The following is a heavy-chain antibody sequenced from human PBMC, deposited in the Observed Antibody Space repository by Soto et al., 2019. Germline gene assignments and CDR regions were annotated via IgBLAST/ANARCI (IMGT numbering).Heavy chain of an antibody. CDR3: ARGSKVLRYFDWLDY. D-gene: IGHD3-9*01. CDR2: INAGNGNT. CDR1: GYTFTSYA. Sequence: QVPLVQSGAEVKKPGASVKVSCKASGYTFTSYAMHWVRQAPGQRLEWMGWINAGNGNTKYSQKFQGRVTITRDTSASTAYMELSSLRSEDTAVYYCARGSKVLRYFDWLDYWGQGTLVTVSS. J-gene: IGHJ4*02. V-gene: IGHV1-3*01.